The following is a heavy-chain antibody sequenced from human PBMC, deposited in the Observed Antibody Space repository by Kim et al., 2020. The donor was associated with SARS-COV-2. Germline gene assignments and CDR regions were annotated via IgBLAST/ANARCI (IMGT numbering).Heavy chain of an antibody. CDR1: GYTLTELS. CDR3: ATAGCSSTSCYFVY. D-gene: IGHD2-2*01. Sequence: ASVKVSCKVSGYTLTELSIHWVRQAPGKGPEWMGGFDPENGETIYTQKFQARVTITEDTSTDTAYMELTSLRSDDTAVYYCATAGCSSTSCYFVYWGQGTLVTVSS. CDR2: FDPENGET. J-gene: IGHJ4*02. V-gene: IGHV1-24*01.